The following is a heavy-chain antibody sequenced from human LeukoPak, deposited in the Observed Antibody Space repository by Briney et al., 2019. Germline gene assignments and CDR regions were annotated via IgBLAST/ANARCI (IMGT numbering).Heavy chain of an antibody. D-gene: IGHD6-19*01. CDR1: GFTFSNAW. CDR3: TRPSSGWYGENAFDI. J-gene: IGHJ3*02. V-gene: IGHV3-73*01. CDR2: IRSKANSYAT. Sequence: GSLRLSCAASGFTFSNAWMSWVRQAPGKGLEWVGRIRSKANSYATAYAASVKGRFTISRDDSKNTAYLQMNSLKTEDTAVYYCTRPSSGWYGENAFDIWGQGTMVTVSS.